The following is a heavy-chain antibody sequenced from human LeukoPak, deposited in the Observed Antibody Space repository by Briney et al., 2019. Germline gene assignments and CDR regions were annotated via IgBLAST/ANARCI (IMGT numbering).Heavy chain of an antibody. J-gene: IGHJ6*02. CDR1: GFTFGDYD. Sequence: PGGSLRLSCSASGFTFGDYDMSWFRQAPGKGLEWVGFIRDTIHVERTDYAASVKGRFTISREDSKNTAHLQMSNLKIEDTAIYYCTRGLIPSTFGMDVWGQGTTVTVSS. CDR2: IRDTIHVERT. CDR3: TRGLIPSTFGMDV. D-gene: IGHD2-21*01. V-gene: IGHV3-49*03.